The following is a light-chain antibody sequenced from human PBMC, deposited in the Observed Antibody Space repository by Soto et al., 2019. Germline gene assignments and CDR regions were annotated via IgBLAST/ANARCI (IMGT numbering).Light chain of an antibody. CDR3: QQYNNWQWT. J-gene: IGKJ1*01. Sequence: EIVMSQSAATLSVSPGERATLSCRASQSVSSNLAWYHQKPGQAPRLLIYGASTGATGIPARFSGSGSGTEFTLTISSLQSEDFAVYYCQQYNNWQWTFGQGTKVDI. CDR1: QSVSSN. CDR2: GAS. V-gene: IGKV3-15*01.